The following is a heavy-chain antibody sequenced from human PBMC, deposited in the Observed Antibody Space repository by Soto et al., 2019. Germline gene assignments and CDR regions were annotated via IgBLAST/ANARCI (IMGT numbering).Heavy chain of an antibody. CDR3: ARESQQLVRAFDY. Sequence: QPQLQESGSGLLKPSPTLSLTCAVSGGSISSGGYSWSCIRQPPGKGLEWIGYIYHIGSTYYNPSLKSRVAISVDSSKNQFALKLSSVTAADTAVYYCARESQQLVRAFDYWGQGTLVTVS. CDR2: IYHIGST. V-gene: IGHV4-30-2*01. D-gene: IGHD6-13*01. J-gene: IGHJ4*02. CDR1: GGSISSGGYS.